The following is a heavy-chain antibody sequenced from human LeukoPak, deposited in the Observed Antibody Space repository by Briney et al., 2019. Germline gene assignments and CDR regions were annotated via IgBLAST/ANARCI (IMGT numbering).Heavy chain of an antibody. CDR1: GYSFTTYW. V-gene: IGHV5-51*01. CDR3: ARRRGCSSSSCPPDY. J-gene: IGHJ4*02. D-gene: IGHD2-2*01. CDR2: IYPGDSDA. Sequence: GESLKISCRGSGYSFTTYWIGWVRQMPGKGQEWVGIIYPGDSDARYTPSFQGQVTMSADKSINTAYLQWSSLKASDTAMYYCARRRGCSSSSCPPDYWGQGTLVTVSS.